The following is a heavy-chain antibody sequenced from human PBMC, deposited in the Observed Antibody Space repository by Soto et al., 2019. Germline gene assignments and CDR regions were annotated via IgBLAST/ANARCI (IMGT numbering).Heavy chain of an antibody. J-gene: IGHJ6*03. CDR1: GFTFSSYW. CDR3: ARGKIGITGTAYYYYYYMDV. CDR2: IKQDGSEK. D-gene: IGHD1-20*01. Sequence: GGSLRLSCAASGFTFSSYWMSWVRQAPGKGLEWVANIKQDGSEKYYVDSVKGRFTISRDNAKNSLYLQMNSLRAEDTAVYYCARGKIGITGTAYYYYYYMDVWGKGTTVTVS. V-gene: IGHV3-7*01.